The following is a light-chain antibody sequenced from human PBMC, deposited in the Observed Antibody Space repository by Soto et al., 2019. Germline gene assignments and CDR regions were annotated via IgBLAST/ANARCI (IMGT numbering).Light chain of an antibody. CDR2: AAS. Sequence: DIQLTQSPSFLSASVGDRVTITCRASQGISTYLAWYQQKPGKAPKLLIYAASTLHSGVPSRFSGSGSGTEFTLTISSLQPEDFATYYCQHLIIYPYTFGPGTKLDIK. CDR1: QGISTY. CDR3: QHLIIYPYT. J-gene: IGKJ2*01. V-gene: IGKV1-9*01.